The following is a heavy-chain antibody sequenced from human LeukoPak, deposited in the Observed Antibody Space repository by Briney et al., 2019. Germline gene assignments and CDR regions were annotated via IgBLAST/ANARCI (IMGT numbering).Heavy chain of an antibody. CDR3: VRGDILTGYYTS. CDR2: IYSGGST. V-gene: IGHV3-66*01. J-gene: IGHJ4*02. Sequence: GGSLRLSCAASGFTFSSYAMHWVRQAPGKGLEWVSVIYSGGSTYYADSVKGRFTISRDNSKNTLYLQMNSLRAEDTAVYYCVRGDILTGYYTSWGQGTLVTVSS. CDR1: GFTFSSYA. D-gene: IGHD3-9*01.